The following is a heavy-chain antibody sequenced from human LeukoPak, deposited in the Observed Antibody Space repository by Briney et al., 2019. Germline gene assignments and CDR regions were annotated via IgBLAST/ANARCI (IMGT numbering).Heavy chain of an antibody. CDR2: IWYDGSNK. CDR3: ARDAGSGYSSGWFDY. Sequence: GGSLRLSCAASGFTFSSYGMHWVRQAPGKELEWVAVIWYDGSNKYYADSVKGRFTISRDNSKNTLYLQMNSLRAEDTAVYYCARDAGSGYSSGWFDYWGQGTLVTVSS. CDR1: GFTFSSYG. V-gene: IGHV3-33*01. D-gene: IGHD6-19*01. J-gene: IGHJ4*02.